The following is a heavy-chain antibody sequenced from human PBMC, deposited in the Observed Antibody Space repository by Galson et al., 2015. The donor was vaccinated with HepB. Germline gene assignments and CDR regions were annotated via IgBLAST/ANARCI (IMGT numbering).Heavy chain of an antibody. CDR3: ARDDYGDPFFDY. D-gene: IGHD4-17*01. V-gene: IGHV3-30*04. CDR1: GFTFSSYA. CDR2: ISYDGSNK. Sequence: SLRLSCAASGFTFSSYAMHWVRQAPGKGLEWVAVISYDGSNKYYADSVKGRFTISRDNSKNTLYLQMNSLRAEDTAVYYCARDDYGDPFFDYWGQGTLVTVSS. J-gene: IGHJ4*02.